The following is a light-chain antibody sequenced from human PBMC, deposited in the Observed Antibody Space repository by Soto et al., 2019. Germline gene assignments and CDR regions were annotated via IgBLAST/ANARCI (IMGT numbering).Light chain of an antibody. CDR3: ASWDGSLNGWV. Sequence: QSVLTQSPSASGTPGQRVTISCSGGSSNIGRDTVNWYQQLPGTAPKLLIYSNNQRPSGVPDRFSGSKSGTSASLAISGLQSEDEDDYYCASWDGSLNGWVFGGGTKLTVL. CDR2: SNN. CDR1: SSNIGRDT. V-gene: IGLV1-44*01. J-gene: IGLJ3*02.